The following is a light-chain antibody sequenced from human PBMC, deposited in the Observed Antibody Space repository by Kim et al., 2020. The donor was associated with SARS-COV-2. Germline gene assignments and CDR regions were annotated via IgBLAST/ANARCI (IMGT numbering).Light chain of an antibody. Sequence: ISSWLAWYQQRPGKAPKRLIYAASSLQNGAPSRFSGSGSVTEFSLSISSLQPEDFAPFYCQQAISFTRTFGGGTKVEIK. CDR2: AAS. CDR3: QQAISFTRT. J-gene: IGKJ4*01. V-gene: IGKV1-12*01. CDR1: ISSW.